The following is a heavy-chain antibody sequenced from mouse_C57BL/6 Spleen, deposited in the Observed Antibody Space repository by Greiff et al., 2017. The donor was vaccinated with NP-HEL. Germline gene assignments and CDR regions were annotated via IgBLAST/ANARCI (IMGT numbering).Heavy chain of an antibody. J-gene: IGHJ4*01. D-gene: IGHD1-3*01. CDR1: GYTFTSYW. CDR2: IDPSDSET. Sequence: QVQLQQPGAELVRPGSSVKLSCKASGYTFTSYWMHWVKQRPIQGLEWIGNIDPSDSETHYNQKFKDKATLTVDKSSSTAYMQLSILTSEYSAVYYCASSSYAMDYWGQGTSVTVSS. CDR3: ASSSYAMDY. V-gene: IGHV1-52*01.